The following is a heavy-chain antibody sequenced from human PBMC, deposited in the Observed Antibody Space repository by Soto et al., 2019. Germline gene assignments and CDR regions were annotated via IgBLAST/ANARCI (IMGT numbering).Heavy chain of an antibody. Sequence: VGSLRLSCAASGFTFSSYWMSWVRQAPGKGLEWVANIKQDGSEKYYVDSVKGRFTISRDNAKNSLYLQMNSLRAEDTAVYYCATYYDFWSGPDPYAMDVWGQGTTVTGSS. V-gene: IGHV3-7*01. CDR2: IKQDGSEK. D-gene: IGHD3-3*01. CDR1: GFTFSSYW. CDR3: ATYYDFWSGPDPYAMDV. J-gene: IGHJ6*02.